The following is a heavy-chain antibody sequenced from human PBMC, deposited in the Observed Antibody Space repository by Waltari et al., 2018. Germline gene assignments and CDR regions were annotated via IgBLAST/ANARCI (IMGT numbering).Heavy chain of an antibody. J-gene: IGHJ4*02. CDR2: INIDGGYI. Sequence: EVQLVESGGGLVRPGGSLRLSCAASGFSFGDSWMHWVGQARGKGLAWGSRINIDGGYISYTDSVKGRFTISRDNAKNTVFLQLNSVRAEDTAVYYCARKGGRGYPYGPFYYDYWGQGTLVTVSS. CDR3: ARKGGRGYPYGPFYYDY. V-gene: IGHV3-74*01. CDR1: GFSFGDSW. D-gene: IGHD5-18*01.